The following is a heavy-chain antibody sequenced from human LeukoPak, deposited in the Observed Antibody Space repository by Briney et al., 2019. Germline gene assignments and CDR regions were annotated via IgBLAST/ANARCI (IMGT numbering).Heavy chain of an antibody. J-gene: IGHJ4*02. CDR3: ASQTYENNSSSWSFDY. CDR2: ISPRGDIT. V-gene: IGHV3-23*01. D-gene: IGHD6-13*01. CDR1: GFSFRSHG. Sequence: GGSLRLSCAASGFSFRSHGMNWVRQAPGKGLEWVSGISPRGDITYYKDSVRGRFTISRDNFKNTVSLQLNSLRAEDTAMYYCASQTYENNSSSWSFDYWGQGTLVTVSS.